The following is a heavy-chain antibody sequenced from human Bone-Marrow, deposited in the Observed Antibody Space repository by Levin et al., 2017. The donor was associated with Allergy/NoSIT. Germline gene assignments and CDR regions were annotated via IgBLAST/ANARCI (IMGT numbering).Heavy chain of an antibody. CDR2: IGGDNYTK. Sequence: VGSLRLSCDASGFTFSSYGIIWVRQAPGKGLEWVSYIGGDNYTKYYADSVKGRFTISRDNVKKPLYLQMNSLRGEDTAVYYCAREGSWSSTWLGNYYFDYWGQGTLVTVSS. CDR1: GFTFSSYG. V-gene: IGHV3-48*01. J-gene: IGHJ4*02. D-gene: IGHD6-13*01. CDR3: AREGSWSSTWLGNYYFDY.